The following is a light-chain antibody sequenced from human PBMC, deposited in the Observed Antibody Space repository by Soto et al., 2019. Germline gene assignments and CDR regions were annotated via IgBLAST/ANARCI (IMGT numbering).Light chain of an antibody. CDR3: NSYASPSARL. J-gene: IGLJ3*02. CDR1: SSDVGAFNY. CDR2: EVT. Sequence: QSALTQPASVSGSPGQSITISCTGTSSDVGAFNYVSWYQQHPGKTPKLIIYEVTNRPSGGSNRFSDSKSGNTSSLTISGLQAEDEADYYCNSYASPSARLFGGGTKVTVL. V-gene: IGLV2-14*01.